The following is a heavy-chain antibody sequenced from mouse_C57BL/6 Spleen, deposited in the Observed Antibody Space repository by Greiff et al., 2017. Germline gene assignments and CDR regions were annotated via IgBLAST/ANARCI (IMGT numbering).Heavy chain of an antibody. CDR3: ARGGITTATERFAY. D-gene: IGHD1-2*01. CDR2: IDPSDSYT. Sequence: VQLQQPGAELVMPGASVKLSCKASGYTFTSYWMHWVKQRPAQGLEWIGEIDPSDSYTNYNQKFKGKSTLTVVKSSSTAYMPLSSLTSEDSAVYYVARGGITTATERFAYWGQGTLVTVSA. V-gene: IGHV1-69*01. J-gene: IGHJ3*01. CDR1: GYTFTSYW.